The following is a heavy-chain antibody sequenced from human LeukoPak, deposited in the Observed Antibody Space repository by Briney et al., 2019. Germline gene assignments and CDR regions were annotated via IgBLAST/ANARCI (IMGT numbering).Heavy chain of an antibody. J-gene: IGHJ3*02. CDR2: ITSSSSNT. D-gene: IGHD3-16*01. CDR1: GFTFSSYE. CDR3: ARGGGAFDI. Sequence: GGSLRLSCAASGFTFSSYEMNWVRQAPGKGLEWVSVITSSSSNTYYTDSVKGRFSISRDNAKNLLDLQMNSLRVEDTAVYYCARGGGAFDIWGQGTMVTVSS. V-gene: IGHV3-48*03.